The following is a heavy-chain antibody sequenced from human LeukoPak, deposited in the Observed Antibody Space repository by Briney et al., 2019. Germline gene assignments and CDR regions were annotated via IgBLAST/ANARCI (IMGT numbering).Heavy chain of an antibody. Sequence: ASVKVSCKTSGYTFSNYAMFWVRQAPGQGLEWMGWINTNTGNPTYAQSFTGRLVFSLDTSVSTAYLQISSLKAEDSAIYYCARGSRYSSSTYYFDYWGQGTLVTVSS. CDR2: INTNTGNP. CDR1: GYTFSNYA. V-gene: IGHV7-4-1*02. J-gene: IGHJ4*02. D-gene: IGHD6-6*01. CDR3: ARGSRYSSSTYYFDY.